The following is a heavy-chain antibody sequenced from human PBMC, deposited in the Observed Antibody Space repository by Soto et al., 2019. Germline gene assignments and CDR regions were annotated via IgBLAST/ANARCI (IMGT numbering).Heavy chain of an antibody. CDR1: GGSISSYY. Sequence: PSETLSLTCTVSGGSISSYYWSWIRQPPGKGLEWIGYIYYSGSTNYNPSLKSRVTISVDTSKNQFSLKLSSVTAADTAVYYCAREGFYRSWYNHYRIAVWGQGTTVPVSS. CDR2: IYYSGST. D-gene: IGHD6-13*01. CDR3: AREGFYRSWYNHYRIAV. V-gene: IGHV4-59*01. J-gene: IGHJ6*02.